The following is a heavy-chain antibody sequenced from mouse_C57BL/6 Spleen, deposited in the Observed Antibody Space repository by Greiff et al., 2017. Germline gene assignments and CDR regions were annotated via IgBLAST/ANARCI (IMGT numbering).Heavy chain of an antibody. Sequence: VQLQQSGAELVRPGASVTLSCKASGYTFTDYEMHWVKQTPVHGLEWIGAIDPETGGTAYNQKFKGKATLTADKSSSTAYMELRSLTSEDSAVYYCTRYGITTGAFDDWGQGTTVTVSS. J-gene: IGHJ2*01. CDR1: GYTFTDYE. CDR2: IDPETGGT. D-gene: IGHD1-1*01. V-gene: IGHV1-15*01. CDR3: TRYGITTGAFDD.